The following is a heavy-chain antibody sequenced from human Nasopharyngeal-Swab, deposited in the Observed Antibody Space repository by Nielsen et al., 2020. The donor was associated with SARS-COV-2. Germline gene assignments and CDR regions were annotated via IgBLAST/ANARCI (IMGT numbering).Heavy chain of an antibody. Sequence: WSRQCPGKGLEWIGYIYYSGSTYYNPSLKSRVTISVDTSKNQFSLKLSSVTAADTAVYYCARDGYGSGSYSNWGQGTLVTVS. CDR2: IYYSGST. J-gene: IGHJ4*02. CDR3: ARDGYGSGSYSN. D-gene: IGHD3-10*01. V-gene: IGHV4-30-4*01.